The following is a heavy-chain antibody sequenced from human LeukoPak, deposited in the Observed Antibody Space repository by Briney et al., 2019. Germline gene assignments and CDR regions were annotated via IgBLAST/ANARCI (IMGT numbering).Heavy chain of an antibody. D-gene: IGHD3-9*01. Sequence: GGSLRLSCAASGFTFSSYSMNWVRQAPGKGLEWVGRIKSKTDGGTTDYAAPVKGRFTISRDDSKNTLYLQMNSLKTEDTAVYYCTTGRPRGYFDWLLVDYWGQGTLVTVSS. J-gene: IGHJ4*02. V-gene: IGHV3-15*01. CDR2: IKSKTDGGTT. CDR3: TTGRPRGYFDWLLVDY. CDR1: GFTFSSYS.